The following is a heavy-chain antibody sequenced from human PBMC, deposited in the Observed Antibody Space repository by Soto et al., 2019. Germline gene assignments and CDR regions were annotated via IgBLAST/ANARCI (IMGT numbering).Heavy chain of an antibody. V-gene: IGHV1-18*01. Sequence: ASVKVSCKASGYTFTSYGISWLRQCAGQGLEWMGWISAYNGNTNYAQKLQGRVTMTTDTSTSTAYMELRSLRSDDTAVYYCAREDIVVVVAATGPHDAFDIWGQGTMVTVSS. CDR1: GYTFTSYG. CDR2: ISAYNGNT. J-gene: IGHJ3*02. D-gene: IGHD2-15*01. CDR3: AREDIVVVVAATGPHDAFDI.